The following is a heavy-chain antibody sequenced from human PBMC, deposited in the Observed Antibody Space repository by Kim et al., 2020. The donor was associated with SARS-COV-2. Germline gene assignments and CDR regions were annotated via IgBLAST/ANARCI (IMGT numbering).Heavy chain of an antibody. CDR2: FDPEDGET. D-gene: IGHD1-7*01. CDR3: ATDFAYNWNYGGY. Sequence: ASVKVSCKVSGYTLTELSMHWVRQAPGKGLEWMGGFDPEDGETIYAQKFQGRVTMTKDTSTDTAYMELSSLRSEDTAVYYCATDFAYNWNYGGYWGQGTLVTVSS. J-gene: IGHJ4*02. V-gene: IGHV1-24*01. CDR1: GYTLTELS.